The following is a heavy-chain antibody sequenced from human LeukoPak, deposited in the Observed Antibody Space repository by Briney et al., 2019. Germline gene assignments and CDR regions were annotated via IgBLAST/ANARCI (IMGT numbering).Heavy chain of an antibody. D-gene: IGHD2-2*01. CDR2: ISGSGGST. V-gene: IGHV3-23*01. CDR1: GFTFSSYA. CDR3: AKSQDEYCSSTSCYAGNFDY. Sequence: PGGSLRLSCAASGFTFSSYAMGWVRQAPGKGLEWVSAISGSGGSTYYADSVKGRFTISRDNSKNTLYLQMYSLRAEDTAVYYCAKSQDEYCSSTSCYAGNFDYWGQGALVTVSS. J-gene: IGHJ4*02.